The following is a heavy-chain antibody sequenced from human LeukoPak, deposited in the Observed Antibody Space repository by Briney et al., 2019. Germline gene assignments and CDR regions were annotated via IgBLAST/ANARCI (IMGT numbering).Heavy chain of an antibody. CDR3: ARSGADYIWGSYRFGSWFDP. V-gene: IGHV4-59*01. CDR2: IFVGGST. Sequence: SETLSLTCSVSGDSISNYYWNWIRQSPGKGLEWSGHIFVGGSTNHNPSLKSRVTISVDTSRNQFFLNLASVTAADTAVYYCARSGADYIWGSYRFGSWFDPWGQGTLVTVSS. D-gene: IGHD3-16*02. CDR1: GDSISNYY. J-gene: IGHJ5*02.